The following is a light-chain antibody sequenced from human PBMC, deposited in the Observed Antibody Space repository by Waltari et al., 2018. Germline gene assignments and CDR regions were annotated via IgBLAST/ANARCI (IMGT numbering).Light chain of an antibody. Sequence: QSALTQPASVSGSPGQSITISCTGASADLASYNLVSWYQHHPAKAPKLMIYEAVKRPSGVSNRFSGAKPGTTASLIISGLQADDEADYYCCSYTGSSTSYGCGSGTKVTVL. CDR1: SADLASYNL. CDR3: CSYTGSSTSYG. CDR2: EAV. J-gene: IGLJ1*01. V-gene: IGLV2-23*01.